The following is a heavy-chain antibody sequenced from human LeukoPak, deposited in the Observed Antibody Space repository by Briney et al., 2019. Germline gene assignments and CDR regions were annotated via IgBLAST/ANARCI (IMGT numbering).Heavy chain of an antibody. CDR1: RFTFSSYW. CDR2: IKQDGSEK. V-gene: IGHV3-7*01. D-gene: IGHD6-6*01. Sequence: GGSLRLSCAASRFTFSSYWMSWVRQAPGKGLEWVANIKQDGSEKYYVDSVKGRFTISRDNAKNTLYLQMNGLRAEDTAVYYCAKDPFEYSSSYYFDYWGQGTLVTVSS. J-gene: IGHJ4*02. CDR3: AKDPFEYSSSYYFDY.